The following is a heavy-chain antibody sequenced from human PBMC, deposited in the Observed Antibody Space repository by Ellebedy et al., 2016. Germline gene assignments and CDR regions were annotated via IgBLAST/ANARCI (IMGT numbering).Heavy chain of an antibody. CDR3: ARDEVSTCLDY. Sequence: GGSLRLSXAASGFTFSSYWMHWVRQAPGKGLVWVSRINSDGSSTSYADSVKGRFTISRDNSKNTLYLQMNSLRAEDTAVYYCARDEVSTCLDYWGQGTLVTVSS. J-gene: IGHJ4*02. CDR1: GFTFSSYW. CDR2: INSDGSST. V-gene: IGHV3-74*01.